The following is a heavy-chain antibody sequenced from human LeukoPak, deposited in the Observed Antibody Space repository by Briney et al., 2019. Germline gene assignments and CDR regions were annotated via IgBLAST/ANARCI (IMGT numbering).Heavy chain of an antibody. CDR2: LKEDSTEI. D-gene: IGHD2-8*01. V-gene: IGHV3-7*02. CDR1: GXTFSSHW. CDR3: SLGVYYLDH. J-gene: IGHJ4*02. Sequence: GGSLRLSCAASGXTFSSHWMTWVRQAPGKGLEWVGNLKEDSTEIFYVDSVKGRFTISRDNAKDSLYLQMNSLRAEDTAVYYCSLGVYYLDHWGQGTLVTVSS.